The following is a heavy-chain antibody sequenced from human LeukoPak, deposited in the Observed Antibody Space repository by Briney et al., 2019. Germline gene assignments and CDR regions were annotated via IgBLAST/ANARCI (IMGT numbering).Heavy chain of an antibody. J-gene: IGHJ4*02. CDR3: ARGRVSSGWYPYYFDY. Sequence: GGSLRLSCAASGFTFSDYYMSWIRQAPGKGLEWVSYISSSGSTLYYADPLKGRFTISRDNAKNSLYLQMNSLRAEDTAVYYCARGRVSSGWYPYYFDYWGQGTLVTVSS. CDR2: ISSSGSTL. V-gene: IGHV3-11*04. CDR1: GFTFSDYY. D-gene: IGHD6-19*01.